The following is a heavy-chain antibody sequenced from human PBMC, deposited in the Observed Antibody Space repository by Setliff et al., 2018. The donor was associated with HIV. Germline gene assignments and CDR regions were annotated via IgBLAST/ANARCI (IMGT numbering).Heavy chain of an antibody. CDR3: ARDQGYYDSSGYHYVGDAFDI. J-gene: IGHJ3*02. CDR2: INPNSGGT. CDR1: GYTFTGYY. V-gene: IGHV1-2*02. Sequence: ASVKVSCKASGYTFTGYYMHWVRQAPGQGLEWMGWINPNSGGTNYAQKFQGRVTMTRDTSISTAYMELSRLRSDDTAVYYCARDQGYYDSSGYHYVGDAFDIWGQGTMVTV. D-gene: IGHD3-22*01.